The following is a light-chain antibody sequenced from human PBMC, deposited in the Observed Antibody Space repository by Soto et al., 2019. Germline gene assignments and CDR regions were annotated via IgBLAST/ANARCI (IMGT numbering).Light chain of an antibody. CDR2: DSD. CDR3: GTWDTSLNAPSYV. V-gene: IGLV1-51*01. Sequence: QSVLTQPPSVSAAPGQKVTISCSGSSSNIGNNYVFWYQQVPGTAPKLLIYDSDKRPSEIPDRFSGSKSGTSATLGITGLQTGDEADYYCGTWDTSLNAPSYVFGTGTKLTVL. CDR1: SSNIGNNY. J-gene: IGLJ1*01.